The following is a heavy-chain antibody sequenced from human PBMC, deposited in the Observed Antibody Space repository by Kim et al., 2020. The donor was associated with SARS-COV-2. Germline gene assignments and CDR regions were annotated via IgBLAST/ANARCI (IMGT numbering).Heavy chain of an antibody. V-gene: IGHV3-30*18. CDR1: GFTFSSYG. CDR2: ISYDGSNK. Sequence: GGSLRLSCAASGFTFSSYGMHWVRQAPGKGLEWVAVISYDGSNKYYADSVKGRFTISRDNSKNTLYLQMNSLRAEDTAVYYCAKVIQLWLEVLPVDYWGQGTLVTVSS. CDR3: AKVIQLWLEVLPVDY. D-gene: IGHD5-18*01. J-gene: IGHJ4*02.